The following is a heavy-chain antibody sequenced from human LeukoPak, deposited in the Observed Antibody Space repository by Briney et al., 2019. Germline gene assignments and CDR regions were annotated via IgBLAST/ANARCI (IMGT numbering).Heavy chain of an antibody. J-gene: IGHJ4*02. D-gene: IGHD5-12*01. V-gene: IGHV4-4*07. CDR3: ARVSLYNGYDYLDY. CDR1: GGSVSGSF. CDR2: VYSSGST. Sequence: SETLSLTCTVSGGSVSGSFWSWIRQPAGKGLEWIGRVYSSGSTSYNPSLKSRVTMSIDTSQNQFSLKLNSATAADTAVYYCARVSLYNGYDYLDYWGQGTLVTVSA.